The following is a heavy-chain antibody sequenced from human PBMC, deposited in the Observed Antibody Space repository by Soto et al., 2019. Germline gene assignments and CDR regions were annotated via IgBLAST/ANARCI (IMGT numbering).Heavy chain of an antibody. Sequence: QVQLVESGGGVVQPGRSLRLSCVVSGLTFRSYGMHWVRQAPGKGLEWVAVISYDGGTKYYADSVKGRFTISRDNSKNTLYLQMNSLRAEDTAVYYCAKDPDGVGSTTRPDYWGQGTLVTVSS. CDR1: GLTFRSYG. CDR3: AKDPDGVGSTTRPDY. CDR2: ISYDGGTK. J-gene: IGHJ4*02. V-gene: IGHV3-30*18. D-gene: IGHD1-26*01.